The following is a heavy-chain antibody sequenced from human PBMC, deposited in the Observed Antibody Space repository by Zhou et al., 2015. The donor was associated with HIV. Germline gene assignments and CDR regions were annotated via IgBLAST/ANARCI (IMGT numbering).Heavy chain of an antibody. CDR1: GFTFSNYA. Sequence: EVQLLESGGGLAQPGGSLRLSCAASGFTFSNYAMTWVRQAPGKGLEWVSAISGSGGSTYYADSVKGRFTISRDNAKKSLYLQMSSLRDEDTAVYYCATLSYYDSSGYYYRRYDMDVWGQGP. J-gene: IGHJ6*02. CDR3: ATLSYYDSSGYYYRRYDMDV. CDR2: ISGSGGST. V-gene: IGHV3-23*01. D-gene: IGHD3-22*01.